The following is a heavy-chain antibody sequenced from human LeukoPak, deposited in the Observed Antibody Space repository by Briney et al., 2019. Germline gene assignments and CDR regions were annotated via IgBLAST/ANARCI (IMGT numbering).Heavy chain of an antibody. CDR3: AKAAAAPGFDF. D-gene: IGHD6-13*01. Sequence: GGSLRLSCAASGFTFSSYAMHWVRQAPGKGLEWVASISYDGSKKYYADSLKGRFTISRDNSKKTLYLQMNSLRAEDTALYYCAKAAAAPGFDFWGQETLVTVSS. J-gene: IGHJ4*02. V-gene: IGHV3-30-3*01. CDR2: ISYDGSKK. CDR1: GFTFSSYA.